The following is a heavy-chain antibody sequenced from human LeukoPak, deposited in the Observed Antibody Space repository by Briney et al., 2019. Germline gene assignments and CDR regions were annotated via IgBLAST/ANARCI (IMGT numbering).Heavy chain of an antibody. J-gene: IGHJ6*03. CDR3: ARGRGDIVVVPAAPLHYYYYMDV. CDR1: GGSFSGYY. V-gene: IGHV4-34*01. CDR2: INHSGST. D-gene: IGHD2-2*01. Sequence: PSETLSLTCAVYGGSFSGYYWSWIRQPPGKGLEWIGEINHSGSTNYNPSLKSRVTISVDTSKNQFSLKLSSVTAADTAVYYCARGRGDIVVVPAAPLHYYYYMDVWGKGTTVTVSS.